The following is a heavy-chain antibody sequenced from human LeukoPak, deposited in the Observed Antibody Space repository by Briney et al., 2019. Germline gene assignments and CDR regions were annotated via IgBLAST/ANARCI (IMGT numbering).Heavy chain of an antibody. CDR3: ARAWGGNYRPPGY. CDR1: GFTFSSYE. Sequence: GGSLRLSCAASGFTFSSYELNWVRQAPGKGLVWVSRINSDGSSTNYADSVKGRFTISRDNAKNTLYLQMNSLRAEDTALYYCARAWGGNYRPPGYWGQGTLVTVSS. CDR2: INSDGSST. V-gene: IGHV3-74*01. D-gene: IGHD3-16*02. J-gene: IGHJ4*02.